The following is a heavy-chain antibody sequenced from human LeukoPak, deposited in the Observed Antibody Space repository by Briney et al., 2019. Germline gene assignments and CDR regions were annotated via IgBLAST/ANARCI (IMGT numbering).Heavy chain of an antibody. D-gene: IGHD6-13*01. Sequence: GGSLRLSCAASGFTFSSYAMHWVRQAPGKGLEWVAVISYDGSNKYYADSVKGRFTISRDNSKNTLYLQMNSLRAEDTAIYYCAKGGPYSSSWGGKFDHWGQGTLVTVSS. J-gene: IGHJ4*02. CDR2: ISYDGSNK. V-gene: IGHV3-30*04. CDR1: GFTFSSYA. CDR3: AKGGPYSSSWGGKFDH.